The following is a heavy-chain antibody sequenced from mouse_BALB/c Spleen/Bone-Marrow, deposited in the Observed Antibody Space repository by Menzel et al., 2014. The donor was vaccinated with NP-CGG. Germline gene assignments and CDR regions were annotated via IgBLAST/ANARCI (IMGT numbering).Heavy chain of an antibody. V-gene: IGHV14-3*02. CDR1: GFNIKDTY. CDR3: ARYGGRYYAMDY. CDR2: IDPANGNT. Sequence: VQLKESGAELVKPGASVKLSCTASGFNIKDTYMHWVKQRPEQGPEWIGRIDPANGNTNYDPRFQGKATITADTSSNTAYLQVSSLTSEDTAVYYCARYGGRYYAMDYWGQGTSVTVSS. D-gene: IGHD1-1*01. J-gene: IGHJ4*01.